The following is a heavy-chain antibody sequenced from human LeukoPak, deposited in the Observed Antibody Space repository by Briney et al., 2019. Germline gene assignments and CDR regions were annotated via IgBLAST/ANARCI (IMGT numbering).Heavy chain of an antibody. Sequence: ASVKVSCKASGYTFTSYAMNWVRQAPGQGLEWMGWINTNTGNPTYAQGFTGRFVFSLDTSVSTAYLQISSLKAEDTAVYYCARATEQWELPYNWFDPWGQGTLVTVSS. CDR3: ARATEQWELPYNWFDP. CDR1: GYTFTSYA. D-gene: IGHD1-26*01. V-gene: IGHV7-4-1*02. J-gene: IGHJ5*02. CDR2: INTNTGNP.